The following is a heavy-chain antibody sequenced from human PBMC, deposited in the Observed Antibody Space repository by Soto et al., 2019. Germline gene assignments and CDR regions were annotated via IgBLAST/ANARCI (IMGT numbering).Heavy chain of an antibody. CDR3: AKAKDVLWELLLNY. Sequence: GGSLRLSCVASGFTFSSYAMSWVRQAPGKGLEWVSAISGSGGSTYYADSVKGRFTISRDNSKNTLYLQMNSLRAEDTAVYYCAKAKDVLWELLLNYWGQGTLVTVSS. CDR1: GFTFSSYA. J-gene: IGHJ4*02. D-gene: IGHD1-26*01. CDR2: ISGSGGST. V-gene: IGHV3-23*01.